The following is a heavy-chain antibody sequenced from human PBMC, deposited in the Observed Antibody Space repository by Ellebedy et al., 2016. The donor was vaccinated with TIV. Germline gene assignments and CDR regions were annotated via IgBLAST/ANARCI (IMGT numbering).Heavy chain of an antibody. CDR2: IIPIFGTA. V-gene: IGHV1-69*13. J-gene: IGHJ5*02. D-gene: IGHD3-10*01. Sequence: AASVKVSCKASGGTFSSYAISWARQAPGQGLEWMGGIIPIFGTANYAQKFQGRVTITADESTSTAYMELSSLRSEDTAVYYCARGFGEKGDWFDPWGQGTLVTVSS. CDR3: ARGFGEKGDWFDP. CDR1: GGTFSSYA.